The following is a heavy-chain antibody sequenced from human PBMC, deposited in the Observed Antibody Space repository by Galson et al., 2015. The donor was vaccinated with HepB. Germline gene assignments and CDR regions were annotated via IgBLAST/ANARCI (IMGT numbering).Heavy chain of an antibody. Sequence: SLRLSCAASDFTFNRYWMHWVRQAPGKGLVWVSGIGSDGSNITYADSVEGRFTISRDNAKNTLCLQMNSLRAEDTAVYYCVNLCGGDCYYSPEQWGQGILVTVSS. J-gene: IGHJ4*02. CDR2: IGSDGSNI. D-gene: IGHD2-21*02. CDR1: DFTFNRYW. V-gene: IGHV3-74*01. CDR3: VNLCGGDCYYSPEQ.